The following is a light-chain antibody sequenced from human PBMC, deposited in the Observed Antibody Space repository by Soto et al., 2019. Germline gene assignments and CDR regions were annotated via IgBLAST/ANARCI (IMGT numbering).Light chain of an antibody. CDR3: QQYGSSPLT. Sequence: EIVLTQSPGTLSLSPGERATLSCRASQSVSSSFLAWYQQQPGQPPRLLIYGASSRATGIPDRFSGSGSGTDFTLTISRLEPEDVAVYYCQQYGSSPLTFGGGTKVEIK. CDR1: QSVSSSF. CDR2: GAS. V-gene: IGKV3-20*01. J-gene: IGKJ4*01.